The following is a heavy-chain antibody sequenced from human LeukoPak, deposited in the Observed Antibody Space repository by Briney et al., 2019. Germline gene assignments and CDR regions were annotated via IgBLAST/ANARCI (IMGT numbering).Heavy chain of an antibody. CDR1: GDSLNSYY. CDR2: IYYSGST. D-gene: IGHD5-18*01. V-gene: IGHV4-59*01. CDR3: TKGRIQLGY. J-gene: IGHJ4*02. Sequence: SETLSLTCTVSGDSLNSYYWSWIRQPPGKGLEWIGYIYYSGSTNYNPSFKSRVTISVDTSKNQFSLKLTSVTAADTAVYYCTKGRIQLGYWGQGTLITVSS.